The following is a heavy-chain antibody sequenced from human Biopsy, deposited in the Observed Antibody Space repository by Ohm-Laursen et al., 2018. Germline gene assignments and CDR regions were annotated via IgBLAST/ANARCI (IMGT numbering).Heavy chain of an antibody. J-gene: IGHJ2*01. Sequence: ASVKASCKASGYTFSDYILNWVRQAPGQGLEWMGWINTRRGDTNYAQKFQGRVTMTKDTSTTTVFMELTSLRSDDTAMYYCARVEDSTRHWYFDLWGRGTQVTVSS. CDR1: GYTFSDYI. D-gene: IGHD2-2*01. CDR3: ARVEDSTRHWYFDL. V-gene: IGHV1-18*01. CDR2: INTRRGDT.